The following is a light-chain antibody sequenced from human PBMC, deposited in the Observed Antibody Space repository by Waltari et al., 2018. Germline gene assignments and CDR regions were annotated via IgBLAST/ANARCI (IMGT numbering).Light chain of an antibody. Sequence: DIQMTQSPSTLSAFVGDRVTITCRASQSISPWLAWYQQKPGKAPKLLIYKASTLESGVPSRFSGSASGTEFILTISSLQPEDFATYYCLQYRSYSSWTFGQGTKVEIQ. CDR1: QSISPW. CDR2: KAS. J-gene: IGKJ1*01. V-gene: IGKV1-5*03. CDR3: LQYRSYSSWT.